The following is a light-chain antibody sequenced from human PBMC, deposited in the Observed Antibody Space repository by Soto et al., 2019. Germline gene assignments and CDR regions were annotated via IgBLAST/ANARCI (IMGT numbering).Light chain of an antibody. Sequence: EIVMTQSPDTLSLSPGERATLSCRASQSVSSYLAWYQQKPGQAPRLLIYDASNRATGIPARFSGSGSGTDFTLTISSLEPEDFAVYYRQPRSNWPPGTFGQGTKVDIK. CDR1: QSVSSY. CDR3: QPRSNWPPGT. V-gene: IGKV3-11*01. J-gene: IGKJ1*01. CDR2: DAS.